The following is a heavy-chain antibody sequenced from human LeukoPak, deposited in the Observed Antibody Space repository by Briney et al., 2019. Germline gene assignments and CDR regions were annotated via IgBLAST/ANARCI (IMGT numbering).Heavy chain of an antibody. CDR2: ISAYNGNT. Sequence: ASVKVSCKASGYTFTNYGINWVRQAPGQGLEWMGWISAYNGNTNYAQKLQGRVTMTTDTSTSTAYMELRSLRSDDTAVYYCARDLYYYGSGSYPYGMDVWGQGTTVTVSS. V-gene: IGHV1-18*01. CDR1: GYTFTNYG. CDR3: ARDLYYYGSGSYPYGMDV. D-gene: IGHD3-10*01. J-gene: IGHJ6*02.